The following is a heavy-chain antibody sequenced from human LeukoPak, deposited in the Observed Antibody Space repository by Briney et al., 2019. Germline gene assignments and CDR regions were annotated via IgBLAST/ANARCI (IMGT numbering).Heavy chain of an antibody. CDR3: ARLFAVAGISYYYMVV. Sequence: KPSETLSLTCTVSGGSISFYYWSWIRQPPGKGLESIGYIYYTGSTNYNPSLKSRVTISVDTSKNQFSLKLSSVTAADTAVYYCARLFAVAGISYYYMVVWGKGTTVTISS. CDR1: GGSISFYY. J-gene: IGHJ6*03. D-gene: IGHD6-19*01. V-gene: IGHV4-59*01. CDR2: IYYTGST.